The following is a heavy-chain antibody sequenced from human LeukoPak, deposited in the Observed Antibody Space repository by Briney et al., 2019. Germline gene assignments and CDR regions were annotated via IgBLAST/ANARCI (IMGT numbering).Heavy chain of an antibody. CDR2: IYHSGST. V-gene: IGHV4-30-2*01. CDR3: ARVPRSNWGSHYYYYMDV. CDR1: GGSISSGGYY. J-gene: IGHJ6*03. D-gene: IGHD7-27*01. Sequence: SETLSLTCTVSGGSISSGGYYWSWIRQPPGKGLEWIGYIYHSGSTYYNPSLKSRVTISVDRSKNQFSLKLSSVTAADTAVYYCARVPRSNWGSHYYYYMDVWGKGTTVTVSS.